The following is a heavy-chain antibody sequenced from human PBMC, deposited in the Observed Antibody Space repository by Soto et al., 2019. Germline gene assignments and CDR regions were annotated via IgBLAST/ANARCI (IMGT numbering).Heavy chain of an antibody. CDR2: IFYSGSA. CDR3: ARSAVAQPRSYCFDY. D-gene: IGHD6-19*01. J-gene: IGHJ4*02. Sequence: SETLSLTCTVSGGSISGNYWNWIRQPPGKGLEWLGYIFYSGSANYNPSLKSRVTISIDTSKRQFSLKLNSVTAADTAVYYCARSAVAQPRSYCFDYWGKGTLVTVSS. V-gene: IGHV4-59*01. CDR1: GGSISGNY.